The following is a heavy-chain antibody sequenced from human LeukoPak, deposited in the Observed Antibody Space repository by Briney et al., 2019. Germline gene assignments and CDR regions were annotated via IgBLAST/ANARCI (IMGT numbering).Heavy chain of an antibody. Sequence: SETLSLTFSVSGASIRGYYLTWIRQPAGRGLEWIGRIYTTGSTKYKPSLKSRVIMWVDASKNQFSLKLTSVPAADTAVYFCARTAERQQMVQGTYFYYYFMDVWAKGTTVTISS. CDR3: ARTAERQQMVQGTYFYYYFMDV. CDR1: GASIRGYY. D-gene: IGHD6-13*01. CDR2: IYTTGST. V-gene: IGHV4-4*07. J-gene: IGHJ6*03.